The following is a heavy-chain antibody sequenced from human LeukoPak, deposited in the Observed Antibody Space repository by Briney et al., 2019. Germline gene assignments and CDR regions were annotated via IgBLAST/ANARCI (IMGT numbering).Heavy chain of an antibody. D-gene: IGHD3-3*01. CDR1: GFTVSSNY. Sequence: GGSLRPSCAASGFTVSSNYMSWVRQAPGKGLEWVSVIYSGGSTYYVDSVKGRFTISRDNSKNTLYLQMNSLRAEDTAVYYCARATIFGVVIPYYYYGMDVWGQGTTVTVSS. J-gene: IGHJ6*02. CDR3: ARATIFGVVIPYYYYGMDV. V-gene: IGHV3-53*01. CDR2: IYSGGST.